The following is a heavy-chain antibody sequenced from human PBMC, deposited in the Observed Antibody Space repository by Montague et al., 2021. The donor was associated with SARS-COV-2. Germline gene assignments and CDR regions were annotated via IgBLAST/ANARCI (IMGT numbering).Heavy chain of an antibody. CDR3: ARDHGQWFGELWGHGLDV. Sequence: TLSLTCSVSSGSISTGHHWSWIRQLPMKGLEWIGYIYYSGSTYYNPSFKRRVTISIDTAKNQFSLELTSMTAADAAVYYCARDHGQWFGELWGHGLDVWGQGTTVVVSS. CDR1: SGSISTGHH. CDR2: IYYSGST. V-gene: IGHV4-31*03. J-gene: IGHJ6*02. D-gene: IGHD3-10*01.